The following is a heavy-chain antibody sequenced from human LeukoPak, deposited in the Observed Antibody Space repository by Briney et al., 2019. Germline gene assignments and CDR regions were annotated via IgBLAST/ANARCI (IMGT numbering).Heavy chain of an antibody. V-gene: IGHV1-24*01. CDR1: GYTLTELS. D-gene: IGHD5-18*01. Sequence: GASVKVPCKVSGYTLTELSMHWVRQAPGKGLEWMGGFDPEDGETIYAQKFQGRVTMTEDTSTDTAYMELSSLRSEDTAVYYCAAIPDRFVDTAGGFDYWGQGTLVTVSS. CDR2: FDPEDGET. CDR3: AAIPDRFVDTAGGFDY. J-gene: IGHJ4*02.